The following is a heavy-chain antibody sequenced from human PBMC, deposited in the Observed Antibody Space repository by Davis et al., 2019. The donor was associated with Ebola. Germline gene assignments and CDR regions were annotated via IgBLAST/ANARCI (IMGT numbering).Heavy chain of an antibody. CDR1: GFIVSSNY. D-gene: IGHD3-9*01. V-gene: IGHV3-53*01. CDR3: ARVNAVTGYSRFDS. J-gene: IGHJ5*01. CDR2: IYIGGTT. Sequence: GESLKISCAASGFIVSSNYINWVRQAPGKGLEWVSLIYIGGTTSYADSVKGRFTISRDNAKNSLYLRLNSLRAEDTALYHCARVNAVTGYSRFDSWGQGTLVTVSS.